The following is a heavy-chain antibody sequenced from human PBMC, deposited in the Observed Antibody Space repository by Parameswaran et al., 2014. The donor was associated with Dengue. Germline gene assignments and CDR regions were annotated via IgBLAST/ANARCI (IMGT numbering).Heavy chain of an antibody. Sequence: WIRQPPGKGLEWIGEINHSGSTNYNPSLKSRVTISIDTSMNQFSLKLTSVTAADTAVYYCARGRGIVVIPAARRRANWFDPWGQGTLVTVSS. D-gene: IGHD2-2*01. V-gene: IGHV4-34*01. CDR2: INHSGST. J-gene: IGHJ5*02. CDR3: ARGRGIVVIPAARRRANWFDP.